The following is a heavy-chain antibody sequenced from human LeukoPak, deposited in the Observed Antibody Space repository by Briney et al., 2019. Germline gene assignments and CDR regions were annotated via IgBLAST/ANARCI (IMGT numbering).Heavy chain of an antibody. D-gene: IGHD6-19*01. V-gene: IGHV1-2*02. CDR3: ARDRVGSGWPRPYYFEV. J-gene: IGHJ4*02. Sequence: ASVKVSCKASGYTLTGYYLHWVRQAPGQGLERMGWINPNTGATHSAQKFQGRITMTRDSSISTAYMDLNRLRSDDTAVYYCARDRVGSGWPRPYYFEVWGQGTLVTVSS. CDR1: GYTLTGYY. CDR2: INPNTGAT.